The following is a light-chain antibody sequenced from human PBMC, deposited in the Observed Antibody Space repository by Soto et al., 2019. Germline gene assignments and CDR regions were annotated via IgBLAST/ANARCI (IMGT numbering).Light chain of an antibody. CDR3: CSYAGRYTFYV. V-gene: IGLV2-11*01. J-gene: IGLJ1*01. CDR1: SSDLGGYNY. Sequence: CVLSQPRSVSGCTAQAVTISCTSTSSDLGGYNYVSWYRQHPGKARKLMIYDVTRRPSGVPDRFSGSKSGNTASLTISGLQAEDEADYYCCSYAGRYTFYVFGTGSKVTVL. CDR2: DVT.